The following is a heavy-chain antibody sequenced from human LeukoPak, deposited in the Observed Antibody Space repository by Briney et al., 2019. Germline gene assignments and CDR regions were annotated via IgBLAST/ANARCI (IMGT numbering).Heavy chain of an antibody. CDR1: GFTFTSYA. Sequence: GRSLRLSCAASGFTFTSYAMHWVRQAPGKGLEWVALISYDGSNEYYTDSVKGRFTVSRDNSKNTLYVQMNSLRADDTAVYYCARDEGGNQWLGLDYWGQGTLVTVSS. D-gene: IGHD6-19*01. V-gene: IGHV3-30*04. J-gene: IGHJ4*02. CDR2: ISYDGSNE. CDR3: ARDEGGNQWLGLDY.